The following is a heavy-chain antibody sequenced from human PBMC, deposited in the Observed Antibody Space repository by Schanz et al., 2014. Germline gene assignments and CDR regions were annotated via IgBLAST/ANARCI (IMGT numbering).Heavy chain of an antibody. V-gene: IGHV4-28*03. CDR2: IYSRGSS. D-gene: IGHD5-12*01. J-gene: IGHJ5*02. Sequence: QVQLQESGPGLVKPSETLSLTCVVSRHSFSSSNWWGWIRQPPGKGLEWIGRIYSRGSSTYNPSLKSRVTIPIPPSNTHSSLKLTSVPAADTAVYYCARGGSVATIAPYTWFDPWGQGTLVTGSS. CDR3: ARGGSVATIAPYTWFDP. CDR1: RHSFSSSNW.